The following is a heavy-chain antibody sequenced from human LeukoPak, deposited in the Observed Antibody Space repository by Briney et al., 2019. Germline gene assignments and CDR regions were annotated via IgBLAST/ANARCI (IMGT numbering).Heavy chain of an antibody. J-gene: IGHJ4*02. Sequence: GGSLRLSCAASGFTFSSYSMNWVRQAPGKGLEWVSSISSSSSYIYYADSVKGRFTISRDNSKNTLYLQMNSLRAEDTAVYYCAKDLNSLLDYWGQGTLVTVSS. CDR1: GFTFSSYS. D-gene: IGHD2-21*01. CDR2: ISSSSSYI. CDR3: AKDLNSLLDY. V-gene: IGHV3-21*01.